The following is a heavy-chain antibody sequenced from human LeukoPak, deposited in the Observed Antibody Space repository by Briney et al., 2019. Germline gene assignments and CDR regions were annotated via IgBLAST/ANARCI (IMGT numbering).Heavy chain of an antibody. CDR3: ARAPLVVVPAAHNWFDP. J-gene: IGHJ5*02. Sequence: ASVKVSCKASGGTFSSYAISLVRQAPGQGLEWMGRIIPIFGTANYAQKFQGRVTITTDESTSTAYMELSSLRSEDTAVYYCARAPLVVVPAAHNWFDPWGQGTLVTVSS. CDR2: IIPIFGTA. CDR1: GGTFSSYA. D-gene: IGHD2-2*01. V-gene: IGHV1-69*05.